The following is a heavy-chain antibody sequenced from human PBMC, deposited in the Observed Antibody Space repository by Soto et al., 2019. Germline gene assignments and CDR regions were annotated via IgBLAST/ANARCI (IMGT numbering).Heavy chain of an antibody. V-gene: IGHV1-46*01. CDR2: INPSGGST. Sequence: GASVKVSCKASGYTFTSYYMHWVRQAPGQGLEWMGIINPSGGSTSYAQKFQGRVTMTRDTSTSTVYMELNSLQVEDTAIYYCAKPLKYPPSEGMAVGGQGTTVTVSS. CDR3: AKPLKYPPSEGMAV. CDR1: GYTFTSYY. J-gene: IGHJ6*02.